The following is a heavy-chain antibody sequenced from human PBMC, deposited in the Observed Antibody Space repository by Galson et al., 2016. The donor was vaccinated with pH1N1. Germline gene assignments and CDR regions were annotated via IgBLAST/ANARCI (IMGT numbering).Heavy chain of an antibody. CDR2: IHYSGRP. D-gene: IGHD3-9*01. Sequence: SETLSLTCIVYGGSISSHYWSWIRQPPGKGLAWIGYIHYSGRPDYNSSLKTPAPIPVDRFKNLSSLRLNSVTGACTAVYFCASGDYDILDGSHRTWYFDLWGRGNLVTVSS. CDR1: GGSISSHY. CDR3: ASGDYDILDGSHRTWYFDL. V-gene: IGHV4-59*11. J-gene: IGHJ2*01.